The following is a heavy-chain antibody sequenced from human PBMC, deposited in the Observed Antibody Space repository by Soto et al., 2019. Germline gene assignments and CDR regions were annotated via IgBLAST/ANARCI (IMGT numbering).Heavy chain of an antibody. CDR3: ARSQGGSSSLDIYYYYYGMDV. V-gene: IGHV1-69*13. J-gene: IGHJ6*02. CDR2: IIPIFGTA. Sequence: SVKVSCKAPGGTFSSYAISWVRQAPGQGLEWMGGIIPIFGTANYAQKFQGRVTITADESTSTGYMELSSLRSEDTAVYYCARSQGGSSSLDIYYYYYGMDVWGQGTTVTVSS. D-gene: IGHD2-15*01. CDR1: GGTFSSYA.